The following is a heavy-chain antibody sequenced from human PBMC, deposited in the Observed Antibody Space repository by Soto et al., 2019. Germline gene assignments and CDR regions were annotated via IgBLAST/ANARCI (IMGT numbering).Heavy chain of an antibody. Sequence: PSGTLSLTCTVSGCSISSGGYYWSWIRQHPGKGLEWIGYIYYSGSTYYNPSLKSRVTISVDTSKNQFSLKLSSVTAADTAVYYCARNAYYDFWSGYYSFDYWGQGTLVTVSS. D-gene: IGHD3-3*01. CDR2: IYYSGST. V-gene: IGHV4-31*03. CDR1: GCSISSGGYY. CDR3: ARNAYYDFWSGYYSFDY. J-gene: IGHJ4*02.